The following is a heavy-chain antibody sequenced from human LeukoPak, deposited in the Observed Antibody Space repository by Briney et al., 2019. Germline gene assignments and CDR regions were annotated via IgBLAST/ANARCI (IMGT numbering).Heavy chain of an antibody. D-gene: IGHD3-22*01. CDR3: ARMGYDSSGYYRSPFDY. Sequence: SETLSLTCTVSGGSISSGGYYWSWIRQHPGKGLEWIGYIYYSGSTYYNPSLKSRVTISVDTSKNQFPLKLSSVTAADTAVYYCARMGYDSSGYYRSPFDYWGQGTLVTVSS. J-gene: IGHJ4*02. CDR2: IYYSGST. V-gene: IGHV4-31*03. CDR1: GGSISSGGYY.